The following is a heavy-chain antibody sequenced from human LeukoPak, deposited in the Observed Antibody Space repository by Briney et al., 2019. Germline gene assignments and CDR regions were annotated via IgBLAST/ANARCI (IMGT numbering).Heavy chain of an antibody. D-gene: IGHD3-22*01. V-gene: IGHV3-53*01. CDR2: IYSGGST. Sequence: GGSLRLSCAASGFTVSSNYMSWVRQAPGKGLEWVSVIYSGGSTYYADSVKGRFTISRDNSKNTLYLQMNSLRAEDTAVYYCARYYYDSSGYYFFDYWGRGTLVTVSS. CDR3: ARYYYDSSGYYFFDY. CDR1: GFTVSSNY. J-gene: IGHJ4*02.